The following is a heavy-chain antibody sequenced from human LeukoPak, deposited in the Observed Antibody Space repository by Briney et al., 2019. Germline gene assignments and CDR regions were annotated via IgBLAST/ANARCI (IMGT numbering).Heavy chain of an antibody. CDR2: ISYDGSNK. CDR1: GFTFSSYG. V-gene: IGHV3-30*18. D-gene: IGHD3-10*01. J-gene: IGHJ6*02. Sequence: GGSLRLSCAASGFTFSSYGMHWVRQAPGKGLEWVAVISYDGSNKYYADSVKGRFTISRDNSKNTLYLQMNSLRAEDTAVYYCAKDSESTVRGVIYYYYYYGMDVWGQGTTVTVSS. CDR3: AKDSESTVRGVIYYYYYYGMDV.